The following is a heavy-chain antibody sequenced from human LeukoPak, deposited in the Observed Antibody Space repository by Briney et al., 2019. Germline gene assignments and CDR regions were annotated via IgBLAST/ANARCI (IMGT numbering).Heavy chain of an antibody. CDR1: GGTFSSYA. V-gene: IGHV1-69*06. CDR3: ARPRDYYDSSPAFDI. CDR2: IIPIFGTA. Sequence: ASVKVSCKASGGTFSSYAISWVRQAPGQGLEWMGGIIPIFGTANYAQKFQGRVTITADKSTSTAYMELSSLRSDDTAVYYCARPRDYYDSSPAFDIWGQGTMVTVSS. D-gene: IGHD3-22*01. J-gene: IGHJ3*02.